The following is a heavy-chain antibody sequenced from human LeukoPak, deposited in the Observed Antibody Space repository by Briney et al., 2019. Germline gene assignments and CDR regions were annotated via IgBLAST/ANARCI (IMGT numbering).Heavy chain of an antibody. V-gene: IGHV4-34*01. CDR1: GGSFSGYY. Sequence: SETLSLTCAVYGGSFSGYYWSWIRQPPGKGLEWIGEINHSGSTNYNPSLKSRVTISVDTSKNQFSLKLSSVTAADTAVYYCARAFGHTAARPFDYWGQGTLVTVSS. J-gene: IGHJ4*02. D-gene: IGHD6-6*01. CDR2: INHSGST. CDR3: ARAFGHTAARPFDY.